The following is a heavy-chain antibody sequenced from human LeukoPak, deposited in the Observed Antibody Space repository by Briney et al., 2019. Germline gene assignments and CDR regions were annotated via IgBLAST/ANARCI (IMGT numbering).Heavy chain of an antibody. CDR3: AVESGDILTAIDP. V-gene: IGHV1-58*01. CDR2: IVVGSVNT. CDR1: GFTFTSSA. Sequence: GASVKVSCKASGFTFTSSAVQWVRQARGQRLEWIGWIVVGSVNTNYAQKFQERVTITRDMSTSTAYMELSSLRSEDTAVYYCAVESGDILTAIDPWGQGTLVTVSS. D-gene: IGHD3-9*01. J-gene: IGHJ5*02.